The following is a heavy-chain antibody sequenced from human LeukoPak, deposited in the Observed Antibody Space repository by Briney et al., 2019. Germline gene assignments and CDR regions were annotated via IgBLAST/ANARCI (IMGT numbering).Heavy chain of an antibody. J-gene: IGHJ4*02. CDR3: ARGPIAAAGYD. CDR1: GFTFSSYA. V-gene: IGHV3-30*04. Sequence: GGSLSLSCAASGFTFSSYAMHWVRPAPGKGLEWVAVISYDGSNKYYADSVKGRFTISRDNSKNTLYLQMNSLRAEDTAVYYCARGPIAAAGYDWGQGTLVTVSS. D-gene: IGHD6-13*01. CDR2: ISYDGSNK.